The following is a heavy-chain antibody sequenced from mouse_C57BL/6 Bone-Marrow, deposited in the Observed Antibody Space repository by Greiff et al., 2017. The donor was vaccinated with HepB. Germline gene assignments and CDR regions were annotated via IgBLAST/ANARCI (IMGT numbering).Heavy chain of an antibody. CDR2: IWSGGST. J-gene: IGHJ4*01. Sequence: VMLVESGPGLVQPSQSLSITCTVSGFSLTSYGVHWVRQSPGKGLEWLGVIWSGGSTDYNAAFISRLSISKDNSKSQVFFKMNSLQADDTAIYYCARKGPLITTVVEYYAMDYWGQGTSVTVSS. V-gene: IGHV2-2*01. CDR1: GFSLTSYG. CDR3: ARKGPLITTVVEYYAMDY. D-gene: IGHD1-1*01.